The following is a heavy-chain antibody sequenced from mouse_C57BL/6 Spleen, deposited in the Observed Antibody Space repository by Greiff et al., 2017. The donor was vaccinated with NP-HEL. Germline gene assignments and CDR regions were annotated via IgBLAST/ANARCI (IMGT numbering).Heavy chain of an antibody. D-gene: IGHD2-4*01. Sequence: EVMLVESGEGLVKPGGSLKLSCAASGFTFSSYAMSWVRQTPEKRLEWVAYISSGGDYIYYADTVKGRFTISRDNARTTLYLQMSSLKSEDTAMYYCTRVLYDYDEYAMDYWGQGTSVTVSS. CDR3: TRVLYDYDEYAMDY. V-gene: IGHV5-9-1*02. CDR1: GFTFSSYA. J-gene: IGHJ4*01. CDR2: ISSGGDYI.